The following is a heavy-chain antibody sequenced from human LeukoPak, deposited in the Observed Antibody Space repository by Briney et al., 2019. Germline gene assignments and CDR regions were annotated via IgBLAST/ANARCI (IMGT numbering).Heavy chain of an antibody. D-gene: IGHD6-19*01. V-gene: IGHV3-30*02. J-gene: IGHJ4*02. CDR2: IRYNGNNQ. CDR1: GFTFNNYG. CDR3: AKDRWGAVASFDY. Sequence: GGSLRLSCAASGFTFNNYGMHWVRQAPGKGLEWVAFIRYNGNNQYYADSVKGRFTISRDNSKNTLYLQMNSLKGDDTAVYYCAKDRWGAVASFDYWGQGTLVTVSS.